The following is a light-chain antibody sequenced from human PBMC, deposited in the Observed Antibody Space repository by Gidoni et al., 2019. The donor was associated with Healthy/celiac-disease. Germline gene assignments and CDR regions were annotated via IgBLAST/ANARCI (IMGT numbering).Light chain of an antibody. J-gene: IGKJ1*01. CDR1: QGIRSY. CDR3: QQYYSYPPT. Sequence: AIRMTQSPSSLSASTGDRVTITCRASQGIRSYLAWYQQKPGKAPKLLLYAASTLQSGVPSRFSGSGSGTDFTLTISCLQSEDFATYYCQQYYSYPPTFGQGTKVEIK. V-gene: IGKV1-8*01. CDR2: AAS.